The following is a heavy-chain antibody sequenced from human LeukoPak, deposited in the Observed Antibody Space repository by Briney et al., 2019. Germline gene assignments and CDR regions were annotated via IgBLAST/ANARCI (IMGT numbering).Heavy chain of an antibody. CDR3: ATAPNYYGSGSYIGWFDP. J-gene: IGHJ5*02. V-gene: IGHV1-24*01. Sequence: RASVKVSCKVSGYTLTELSMHWVRQAPGKGLEWMGGFDPEDGETTYAQKFRGRVTMTEDTSTDTAYMELSSLRSEDTAVYYCATAPNYYGSGSYIGWFDPWGQGTLVTVSS. D-gene: IGHD3-10*01. CDR2: FDPEDGET. CDR1: GYTLTELS.